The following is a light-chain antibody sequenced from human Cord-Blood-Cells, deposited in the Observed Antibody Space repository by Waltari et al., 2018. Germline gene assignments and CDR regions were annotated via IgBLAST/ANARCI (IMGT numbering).Light chain of an antibody. Sequence: QSVLTQPPSVSAAPGQKVTIPCSGIGSNIGNNYVSWYQQLPGTAPKLLVYDNNKRPAGIPDRFSCSKSGTSAPLGITGLQTGDEADYYCGTWDSSLSDVVFGGGTKLTVL. J-gene: IGLJ2*01. CDR3: GTWDSSLSDVV. CDR1: GSNIGNNY. CDR2: DNN. V-gene: IGLV1-51*01.